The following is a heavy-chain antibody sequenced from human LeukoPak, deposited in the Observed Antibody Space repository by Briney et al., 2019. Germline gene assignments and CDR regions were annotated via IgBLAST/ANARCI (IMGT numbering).Heavy chain of an antibody. V-gene: IGHV4-59*01. CDR3: AREDTAMASYDY. D-gene: IGHD5-18*01. CDR2: IYYSGST. Sequence: KPGGSLRLSCAASGFTFSDYYMSWIRQPPGKGLEWIGYIYYSGSTNYNPSLKSRVTISVDTSKNQFSLKLSSVTAADTAVYYCAREDTAMASYDYWGQGTLVTVSS. CDR1: GFTFSDYY. J-gene: IGHJ4*02.